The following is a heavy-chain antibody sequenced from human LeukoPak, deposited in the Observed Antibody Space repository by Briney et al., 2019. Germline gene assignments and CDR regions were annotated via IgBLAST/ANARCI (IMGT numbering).Heavy chain of an antibody. CDR2: IYHSGST. CDR3: ARGVFYYDSSGYYRSLFDY. D-gene: IGHD3-22*01. V-gene: IGHV4-34*01. J-gene: IGHJ4*02. Sequence: SETLSLTCALYGGSFSGYYWSWIRQPPGKGLEWIGEIYHSGSTNYNPSLKSRVTISVDTSKNQFSLKLSAVTAADTAVYYCARGVFYYDSSGYYRSLFDYWGQGTLVTVSS. CDR1: GGSFSGYY.